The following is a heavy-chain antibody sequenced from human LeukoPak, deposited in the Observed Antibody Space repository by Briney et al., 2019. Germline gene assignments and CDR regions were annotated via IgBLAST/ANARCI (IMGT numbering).Heavy chain of an antibody. CDR2: VSHTGNT. V-gene: IGHV4-34*01. J-gene: IGHJ6*03. CDR3: ARVMKVYAMIDYHYYMDV. Sequence: PSETLSLTCAVYGGSFTNYYWGWIRQPPGKGLGWIEEVSHTGNTNYNPSLKSRVTISLDMSKNQFSLRLSYVTAADTAVFYCARVMKVYAMIDYHYYMDVWGKGTTVTVSS. D-gene: IGHD2-8*01. CDR1: GGSFTNYY.